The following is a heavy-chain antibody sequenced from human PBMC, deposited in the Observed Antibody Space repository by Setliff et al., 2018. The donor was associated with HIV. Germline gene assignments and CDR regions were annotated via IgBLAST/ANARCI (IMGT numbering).Heavy chain of an antibody. CDR3: ARASGAKYYYGMDV. CDR2: MSDIGST. CDR1: GASLGSGTYF. V-gene: IGHV4-30-4*08. J-gene: IGHJ6*02. D-gene: IGHD1-26*01. Sequence: SETLSLTCSVSGASLGSGTYFWNWVRQSPGKGLEWIGYMSDIGSTYYDPSLKSRVTISADTSRNGFSLNLNSVTAADTAVYFCARASGAKYYYGMDVWGQGTTVTAP.